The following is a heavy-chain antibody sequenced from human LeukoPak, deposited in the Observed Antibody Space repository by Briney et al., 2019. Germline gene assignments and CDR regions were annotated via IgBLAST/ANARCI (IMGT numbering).Heavy chain of an antibody. CDR1: GFTFSSYS. J-gene: IGHJ4*02. CDR2: ISSNSRYI. D-gene: IGHD6-13*01. V-gene: IGHV3-21*06. Sequence: GGSLRLSCAASGFTFSSYSMSWVRQAPGKGLEWVSSISSNSRYIYYADSMRGRFTISRDNAKNSLYLQMNSLKPEDTAVYYCARVAEAAAFDSWGQGTLVTVSS. CDR3: ARVAEAAAFDS.